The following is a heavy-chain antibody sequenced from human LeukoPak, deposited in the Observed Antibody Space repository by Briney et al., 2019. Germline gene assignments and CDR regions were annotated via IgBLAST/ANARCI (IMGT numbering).Heavy chain of an antibody. CDR1: GGSISSSSYY. Sequence: SETLSLTCTVSGGSISSSSYYWGWIRQPPGKGLEWIGSIYYSGSTYYNPSLKSQVTISVDTSKNQFSLKLSSVTAADTAVYYCARDSSGLVDAFDIWGQGTMVTVSS. CDR3: ARDSSGLVDAFDI. J-gene: IGHJ3*02. D-gene: IGHD6-19*01. V-gene: IGHV4-39*02. CDR2: IYYSGST.